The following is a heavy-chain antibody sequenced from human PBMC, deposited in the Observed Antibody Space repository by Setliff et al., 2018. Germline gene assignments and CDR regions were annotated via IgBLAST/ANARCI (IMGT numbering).Heavy chain of an antibody. CDR1: GESFSGHY. D-gene: IGHD3-9*01. J-gene: IGHJ4*01. Sequence: PSETLSLTCAVYGESFSGHYWSWIRQPPGKGLEWIGEINHSGSTNYNPSLKSRVTIAVDAPDNHFSLKLRSVTAADTAVYYCARAPNDLGVDWLFNNYFDYWGHGTLVTVSS. CDR2: INHSGST. CDR3: ARAPNDLGVDWLFNNYFDY. V-gene: IGHV4-34*01.